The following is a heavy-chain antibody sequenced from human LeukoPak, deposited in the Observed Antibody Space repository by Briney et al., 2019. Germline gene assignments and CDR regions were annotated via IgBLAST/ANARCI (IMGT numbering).Heavy chain of an antibody. D-gene: IGHD4-11*01. CDR1: EFTFSHYA. CDR2: ISYDGSNK. Sequence: PGGSPRLSCAASEFTFSHYAMHWVRQAPGKGLEWVAVISYDGSNKYYADSVKGRFTVSRDNSRNTLFLQMNSLRAEDTAVYYCAREQYNNYYFDYWGQGTLVTVSS. J-gene: IGHJ4*02. V-gene: IGHV3-30*01. CDR3: AREQYNNYYFDY.